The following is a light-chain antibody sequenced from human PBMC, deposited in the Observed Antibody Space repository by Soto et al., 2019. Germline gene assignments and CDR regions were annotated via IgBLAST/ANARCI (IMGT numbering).Light chain of an antibody. CDR3: AAWDDSLKAML. V-gene: IGLV1-44*01. J-gene: IGLJ3*02. CDR1: GSNIGENA. Sequence: QSVLTQPPAASGTPGQTVTISSSGSGSNIGENAVNWYQHLPGTAPQLLIYSNALRPSGVPHRFSGSKSGTAGSLAISGLQSEDEAHYYCAAWDDSLKAMLFGGGTKVTVL. CDR2: SNA.